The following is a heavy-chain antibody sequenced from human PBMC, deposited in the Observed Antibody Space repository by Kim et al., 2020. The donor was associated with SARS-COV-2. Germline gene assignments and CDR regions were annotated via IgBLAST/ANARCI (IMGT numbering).Heavy chain of an antibody. Sequence: GGSLRLSCAASGFTFSSYSMNWVRQAPGKGLEWVSSISSSSSYIYYADSVKGRFTISRDNAKNSLYLQMNSLRAEDTAVYYCARESRDIAAADCFWGQGTLVTVSS. J-gene: IGHJ4*02. D-gene: IGHD6-13*01. CDR2: ISSSSSYI. CDR1: GFTFSSYS. V-gene: IGHV3-21*01. CDR3: ARESRDIAAADCF.